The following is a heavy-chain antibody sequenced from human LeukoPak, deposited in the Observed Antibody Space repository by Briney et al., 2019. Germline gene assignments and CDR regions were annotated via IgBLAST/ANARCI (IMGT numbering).Heavy chain of an antibody. J-gene: IGHJ4*02. CDR1: GFTFSSYA. CDR3: ARSEMATILGFDY. Sequence: GGSLRLSCAASGFTFSSYAMSWVRQAPGKGLEWVSAISGSGGSTYYADSVKGRFTISRDNSKNTLYLQMNSLRAEDTAVYYCARSEMATILGFDYWGQGTLVTVSS. CDR2: ISGSGGST. V-gene: IGHV3-23*01. D-gene: IGHD5-24*01.